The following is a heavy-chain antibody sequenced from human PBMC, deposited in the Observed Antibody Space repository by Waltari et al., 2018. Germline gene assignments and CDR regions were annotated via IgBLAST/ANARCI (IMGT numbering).Heavy chain of an antibody. CDR1: GGSSFSAYY. V-gene: IGHV4-34*02. CDR2: INDRGLT. Sequence: QVQLQQWGAGLLKPSETLSLSCAVHGGSSFSAYYWNWVRQVPGKGLEWIGEINDRGLTNYNPSLKSLVTMSVDTSRNQFSLTLTSVTAADTALYYCARSAAIVVRGRYFQYWGQGTLVTVSS. CDR3: ARSAAIVVRGRYFQY. J-gene: IGHJ1*01. D-gene: IGHD3-10*01.